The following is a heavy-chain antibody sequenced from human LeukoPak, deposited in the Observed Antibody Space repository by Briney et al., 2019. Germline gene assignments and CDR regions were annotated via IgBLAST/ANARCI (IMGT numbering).Heavy chain of an antibody. D-gene: IGHD3-9*01. J-gene: IGHJ4*02. Sequence: GASVKVSCKASGYTFTSYYMHWVRQAPGQGLEWMGRNNPSGGSTSYAQKFQGRVTMTRDMSTSTVYMELSSLRSEDTAVYYCARDPLPDILTGYPGDYWGQGTLVTVSS. CDR2: NNPSGGST. CDR1: GYTFTSYY. CDR3: ARDPLPDILTGYPGDY. V-gene: IGHV1-46*01.